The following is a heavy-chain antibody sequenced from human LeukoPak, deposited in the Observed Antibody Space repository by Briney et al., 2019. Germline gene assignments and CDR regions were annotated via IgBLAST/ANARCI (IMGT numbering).Heavy chain of an antibody. J-gene: IGHJ4*02. CDR2: IRDKANSYAT. CDR1: GFTFSGSA. Sequence: PGGSPRLSCAASGFTFSGSAIHWVRQASGKGLEWVGRIRDKANSYATAYIASVKGRFTISRDDSKNTAYLQMSSLKTEDTAVYYCTRWDCTTTGCYPFDYWGQGTLVTVSS. CDR3: TRWDCTTTGCYPFDY. V-gene: IGHV3-73*01. D-gene: IGHD2-2*01.